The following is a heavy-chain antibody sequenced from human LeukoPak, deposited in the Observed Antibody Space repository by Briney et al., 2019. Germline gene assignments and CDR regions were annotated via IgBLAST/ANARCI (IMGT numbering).Heavy chain of an antibody. V-gene: IGHV4-30-4*01. CDR1: GGSISSGDYY. D-gene: IGHD4-17*01. J-gene: IGHJ4*02. CDR3: ARVRRATVTTWGFDH. Sequence: SETLSLTCTVSGGSISSGDYYWSWIRQPPGKGLEWIGYIYYSGSTYYNPSLKSRVTISVDKSKNQFSLKLSSVTAADTAVYYCARVRRATVTTWGFDHWGQGTLVTVSS. CDR2: IYYSGST.